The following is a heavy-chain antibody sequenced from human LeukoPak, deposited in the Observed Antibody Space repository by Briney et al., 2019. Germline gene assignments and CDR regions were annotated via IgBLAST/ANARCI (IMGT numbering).Heavy chain of an antibody. CDR2: ISAYNGNT. V-gene: IGHV1-18*01. D-gene: IGHD3-22*01. CDR3: ARVSYYDSSGAFDI. J-gene: IGHJ3*02. CDR1: GYIFTSYG. Sequence: ASVKVSCKASGYIFTSYGISWVRQAPGQGLEWMGWISAYNGNTNYAQKLQGRVTMTTDTSTSTAYMELRSLRSDDTAVYYCARVSYYDSSGAFDIWGQGTMVTVSS.